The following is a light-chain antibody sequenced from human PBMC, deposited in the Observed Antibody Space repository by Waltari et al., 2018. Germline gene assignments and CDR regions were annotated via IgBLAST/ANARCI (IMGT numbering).Light chain of an antibody. CDR1: SSNIGGGYD. CDR2: ATK. Sequence: QSLLTQPPSVSGAPGQRVTISCTGSSSNIGGGYDVHWYQQLPGAAPKLLIYATKNRPSGVPDRFSGSKSGTSASLVITGLQTDDEADYYCQTYDSTLSAPYVFGTGTKVSIL. J-gene: IGLJ1*01. V-gene: IGLV1-40*01. CDR3: QTYDSTLSAPYV.